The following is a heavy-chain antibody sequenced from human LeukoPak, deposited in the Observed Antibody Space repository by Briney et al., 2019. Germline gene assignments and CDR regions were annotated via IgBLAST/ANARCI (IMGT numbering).Heavy chain of an antibody. J-gene: IGHJ4*02. CDR1: GFTFSSYW. CDR3: ARAYYYDSSGYPHYFDY. Sequence: PGGSLRLSCAASGFTFSSYWMSWVRQAPGKGLEWVANIKQDGSEKYYVDSVKGRFTISRDNAKNSLYLQMNSLRAEDTAVYYCARAYYYDSSGYPHYFDYWGQGTLVTVSS. V-gene: IGHV3-7*01. D-gene: IGHD3-22*01. CDR2: IKQDGSEK.